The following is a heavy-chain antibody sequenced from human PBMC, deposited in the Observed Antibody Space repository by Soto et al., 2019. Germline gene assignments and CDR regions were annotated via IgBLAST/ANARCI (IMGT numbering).Heavy chain of an antibody. D-gene: IGHD3-22*01. V-gene: IGHV3-21*01. CDR1: GFTLSSYS. Sequence: GGSLRLSCAASGFTLSSYSMNWVRQAPGKGLEWVSSISSSSIYIYYANSVKGQFTISRDNAKTSLYLQMNSLRAEDTAVYYCARQDSSGYYPWGQGTLVTVSS. J-gene: IGHJ5*02. CDR3: ARQDSSGYYP. CDR2: ISSSSIYI.